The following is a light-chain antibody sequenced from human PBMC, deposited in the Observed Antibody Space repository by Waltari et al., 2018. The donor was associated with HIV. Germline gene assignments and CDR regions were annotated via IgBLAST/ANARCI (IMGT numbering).Light chain of an antibody. V-gene: IGLV2-8*01. CDR2: EVD. J-gene: IGLJ2*01. Sequence: QPALTQPPSASGSPGQSVTITCTGTINDVGNYDYVSWYQQHPGKAPKLLIYEVDRRPSGVPDRFCGSKSGTTASLTVSGLQAEDEADYYCNSYAGNYRGVFGGGTKLTVL. CDR1: INDVGNYDY. CDR3: NSYAGNYRGV.